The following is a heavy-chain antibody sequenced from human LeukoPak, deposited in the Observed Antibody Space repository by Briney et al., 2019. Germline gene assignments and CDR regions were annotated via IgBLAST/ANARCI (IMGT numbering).Heavy chain of an antibody. CDR3: ARLGRFLHYFDY. J-gene: IGHJ4*02. V-gene: IGHV4-34*01. CDR1: GGSFSGYY. D-gene: IGHD3-3*01. CDR2: INHSGST. Sequence: SETLSLTCAVYGGSFSGYYWSWIRQPPGKGLEWIGEINHSGSTNYNPSLKSRVTISVDTSKNQLSLKLSSVTAADTAVYYCARLGRFLHYFDYWGQGTLVTVSS.